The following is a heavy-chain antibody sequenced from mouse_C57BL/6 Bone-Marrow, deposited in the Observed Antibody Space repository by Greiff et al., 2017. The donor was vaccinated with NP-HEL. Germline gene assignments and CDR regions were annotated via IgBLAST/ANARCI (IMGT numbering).Heavy chain of an antibody. J-gene: IGHJ3*01. Sequence: GGGLVQPKGSLKLSCAASGFTFNTYAMHWVRQAPGKGLEWVARIRSKSSNYATYYADSVKDRFTISRDDSQSMLYLQMNNLKTEDTAMYYCVRERDSNYETWFAYWGQGTLVTVSA. V-gene: IGHV10-3*01. D-gene: IGHD2-5*01. CDR3: VRERDSNYETWFAY. CDR2: IRSKSSNYAT. CDR1: GFTFNTYA.